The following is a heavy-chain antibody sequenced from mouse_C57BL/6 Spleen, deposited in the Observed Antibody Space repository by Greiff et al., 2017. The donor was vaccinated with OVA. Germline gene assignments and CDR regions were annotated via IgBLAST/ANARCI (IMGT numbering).Heavy chain of an antibody. CDR1: GYSFTDYN. D-gene: IGHD2-4*01. CDR3: ARGEDYDDWFAY. Sequence: EVKLMESGPELVKPGASVKISCKASGYSFTDYNMNWVKQSNGKSLEWIGVINPNYGTTSYNQKFKGKATLTVDQSSSTAYMQLNSLTSEDSAVYYCARGEDYDDWFAYWGQGTLVTVSA. J-gene: IGHJ3*01. CDR2: INPNYGTT. V-gene: IGHV1-39*01.